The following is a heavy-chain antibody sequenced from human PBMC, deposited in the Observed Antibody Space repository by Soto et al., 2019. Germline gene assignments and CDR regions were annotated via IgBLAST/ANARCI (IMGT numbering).Heavy chain of an antibody. J-gene: IGHJ4*02. Sequence: PSQTLSLPFAISGDSVSSNSAACNVIRQSPSRGLEWLGRTYYRSKWYNDYAVSVKSRITINPDTSKNQFSLQLNSVTPEDTAVYYCARGGYYGSGSSVDYWGQGTLVTVSS. D-gene: IGHD3-10*01. CDR2: TYYRSKWYN. CDR1: GDSVSSNSAA. V-gene: IGHV6-1*01. CDR3: ARGGYYGSGSSVDY.